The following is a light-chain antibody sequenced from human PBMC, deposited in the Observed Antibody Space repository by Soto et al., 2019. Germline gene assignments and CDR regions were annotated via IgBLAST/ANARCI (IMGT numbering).Light chain of an antibody. V-gene: IGLV2-14*01. CDR1: SSDIGAYNY. Sequence: QSALTQPASVSGSPGQSITISCTGTSSDIGAYNYVSWYQQHPGITPKLMIYGVTNRPSGVSNRFSGSKSGSTASLTISGLQAEDEADYYCSSYTTSSTLEFGGGTKLTVL. CDR3: SSYTTSSTLE. J-gene: IGLJ2*01. CDR2: GVT.